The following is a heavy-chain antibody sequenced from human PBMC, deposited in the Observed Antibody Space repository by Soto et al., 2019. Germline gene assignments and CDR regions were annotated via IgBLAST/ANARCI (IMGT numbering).Heavy chain of an antibody. D-gene: IGHD2-15*01. Sequence: SVKVSCKASGYTFSSYAISWVRQAPGQGLEWMGGVIPIFGTAKYAQKFQGRVTITADESTSTGYMELRSLRSEDTAVYYCARSQGGSSSLDIYYYYYYGMDVWGQGTTVTVSS. V-gene: IGHV1-69*13. CDR1: GYTFSSYA. J-gene: IGHJ6*02. CDR3: ARSQGGSSSLDIYYYYYYGMDV. CDR2: VIPIFGTA.